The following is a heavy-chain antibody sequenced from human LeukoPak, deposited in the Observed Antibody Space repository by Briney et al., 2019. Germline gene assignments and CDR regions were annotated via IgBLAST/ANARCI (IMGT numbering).Heavy chain of an antibody. CDR1: GGSVSSGSYY. D-gene: IGHD5-24*01. CDR3: ARGIGYNYSPVGY. CDR2: IYYSGST. V-gene: IGHV4-61*01. J-gene: IGHJ4*02. Sequence: PSETLSLTCTVSGGSVSSGSYYWSWIRQPPGKGLEWIGYIYYSGSTNYSPSLKSRVTISVDTSKNQFSLKLSSVTAADTAVYYCARGIGYNYSPVGYWGQGTLVTVSS.